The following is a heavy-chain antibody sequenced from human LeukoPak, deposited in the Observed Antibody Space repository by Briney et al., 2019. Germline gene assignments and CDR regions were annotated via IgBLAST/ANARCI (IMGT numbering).Heavy chain of an antibody. D-gene: IGHD3-22*01. CDR1: GFTFSSYG. V-gene: IGHV3-30*18. Sequence: GGSLRLSCAASGFTFSSYGMHWVRQAPGKGLEWVAVISYDGSNKYYADSVKGRFTISRDNSKNTLYLQMNSLRAEDTAVYYCAKSYYGYRHPFDYWGQGTLVTVSS. CDR3: AKSYYGYRHPFDY. J-gene: IGHJ4*02. CDR2: ISYDGSNK.